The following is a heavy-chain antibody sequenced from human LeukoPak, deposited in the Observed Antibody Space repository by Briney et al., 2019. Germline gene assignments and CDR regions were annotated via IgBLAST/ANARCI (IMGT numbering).Heavy chain of an antibody. D-gene: IGHD3-22*01. CDR1: GGTFSSYA. Sequence: ASVKVSCKASGGTFSSYAISWVRQAPGQGLEWMGGIIPIFGTANYAQKFQGRVTITADESTSTAYMELSSLRSEDTAVYYCARDPSYDSSGYYGDYWGQGTLVTVSS. CDR3: ARDPSYDSSGYYGDY. CDR2: IIPIFGTA. V-gene: IGHV1-69*13. J-gene: IGHJ4*02.